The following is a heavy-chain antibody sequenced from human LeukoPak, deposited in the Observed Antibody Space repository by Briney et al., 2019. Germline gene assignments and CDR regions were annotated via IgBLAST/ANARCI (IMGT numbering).Heavy chain of an antibody. CDR1: GYTFTGYY. Sequence: GASVKVSCKASGYTFTGYYMHWVRQAPGQGLEWMGWINPNSGGTNYAQKFQGRVTMTRDTSISTAHMELSRLRSDDTAVYYCARMMPGAPYNWFDPWGQGTLVTVSS. D-gene: IGHD2-2*01. CDR3: ARMMPGAPYNWFDP. J-gene: IGHJ5*02. V-gene: IGHV1-2*02. CDR2: INPNSGGT.